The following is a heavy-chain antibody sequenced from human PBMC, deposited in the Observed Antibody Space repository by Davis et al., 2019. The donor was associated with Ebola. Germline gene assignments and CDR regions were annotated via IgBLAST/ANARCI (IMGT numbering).Heavy chain of an antibody. CDR2: INHSGST. Sequence: MPSETLSLTCAVYGGSFSGYYWSWIRQPPGKGLEWIGEINHSGSTNYNPSLKSRVTISVDTSKNQFSLKLSSVTAADTAVYYCARCHYYGSGSYPEGYYGMDVWGQGTTVTVSS. V-gene: IGHV4-34*01. J-gene: IGHJ6*02. CDR3: ARCHYYGSGSYPEGYYGMDV. D-gene: IGHD3-10*01. CDR1: GGSFSGYY.